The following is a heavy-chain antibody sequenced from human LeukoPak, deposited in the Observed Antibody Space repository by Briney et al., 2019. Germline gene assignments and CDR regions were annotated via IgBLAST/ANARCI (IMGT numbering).Heavy chain of an antibody. J-gene: IGHJ4*02. CDR1: GFTFSSYG. V-gene: IGHV3-30*02. CDR2: IRYDGSKK. Sequence: PGGSLRLSCAASGFTFSSYGMHWVRQAPGKGLEWVASIRYDGSKKYYADSMAGRFTISRDNSKNTLYLEINSLRAEDTAVYYCVREAWDLTGRAPVIWGQGTLVTVSS. D-gene: IGHD1-14*01. CDR3: VREAWDLTGRAPVI.